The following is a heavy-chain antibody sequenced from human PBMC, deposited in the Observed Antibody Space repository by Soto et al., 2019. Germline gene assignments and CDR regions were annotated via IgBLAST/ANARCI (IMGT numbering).Heavy chain of an antibody. J-gene: IGHJ4*01. CDR2: GLRHEFV. CDR3: VAGPDHAKSAY. CDR1: GGSISDHY. V-gene: IGHV4-59*11. Sequence: SETLSLTCTVSGGSISDHYLSWTRQPPGKGLEWIGYGLRHEFVGTNPSLTSRVTISVDTSKKQFSLRLNSVTAADTAVYYCVAGPDHAKSAYWGQGTLVTVSS.